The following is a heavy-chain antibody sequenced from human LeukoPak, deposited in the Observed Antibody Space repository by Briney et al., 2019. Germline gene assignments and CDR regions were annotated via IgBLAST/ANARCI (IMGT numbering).Heavy chain of an antibody. CDR3: VRGTGY. J-gene: IGHJ4*02. V-gene: IGHV3-64D*06. Sequence: GGSLRLSCSVPGFTFSTYVMHWVRQAPGKGLEYVSAISSNGDNTYYADSVKGRFTISRDNSKNTLYLQMSSLRADDTAVYYCVRGTGYWGQGTLVTVS. CDR2: ISSNGDNT. CDR1: GFTFSTYV.